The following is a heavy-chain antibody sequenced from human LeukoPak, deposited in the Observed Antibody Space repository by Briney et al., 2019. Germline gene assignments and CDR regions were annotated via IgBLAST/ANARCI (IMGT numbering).Heavy chain of an antibody. J-gene: IGHJ4*02. CDR1: GGSISSSSYY. Sequence: PSETLSLTCTVSGGSISSSSYYWGWIRQPPGKGLEWIGSIYYSGSTYYNPSLKSRVTISVDTSKNQFSLKLSSVTAADTAVYYCARGPPITIFGVRNRSLDYWGQGTLVTVSS. V-gene: IGHV4-39*07. CDR2: IYYSGST. CDR3: ARGPPITIFGVRNRSLDY. D-gene: IGHD3-3*01.